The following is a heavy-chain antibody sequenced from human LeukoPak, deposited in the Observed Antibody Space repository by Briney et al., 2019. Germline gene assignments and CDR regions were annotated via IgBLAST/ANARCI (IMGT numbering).Heavy chain of an antibody. J-gene: IGHJ4*02. CDR3: TKVRSGSSNWALRVFDY. CDR2: ITPAVGTT. D-gene: IGHD6-13*01. CDR1: AFTFSSEA. Sequence: GPCLRPSCTVSAFTFSSEAMGWVRQLPGGGREWVSTITPAVGTTHNPWSMKGRFTISRDHSKSTLYLQMNNLGVQDTAGYYCTKVRSGSSNWALRVFDYRGQGALVAVS. V-gene: IGHV3-23*01.